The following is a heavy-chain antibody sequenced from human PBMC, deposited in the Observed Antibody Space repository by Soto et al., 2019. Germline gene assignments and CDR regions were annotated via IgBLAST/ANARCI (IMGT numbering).Heavy chain of an antibody. J-gene: IGHJ4*02. CDR2: ISSSSSSI. D-gene: IGHD3-16*01. V-gene: IGHV3-48*01. Sequence: PGXSLRLSCAASGFTFSTYSMNWVRQAPGKGLEWVSYISSSSSSIYYADSVKGRFTISRDNAKNSLSLQMDSLRAEDTAVYYCATDYGFDYWGQGTLVTVPQ. CDR1: GFTFSTYS. CDR3: ATDYGFDY.